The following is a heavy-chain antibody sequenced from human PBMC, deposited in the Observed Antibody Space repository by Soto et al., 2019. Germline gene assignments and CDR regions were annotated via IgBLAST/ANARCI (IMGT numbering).Heavy chain of an antibody. D-gene: IGHD6-13*01. Sequence: ASVKVSCKASGYTFIGYYMHWVRQAPGQGLEWMGWINPNSGDTNYAENFQGRVTVTRDTSISTAYMELSSLRSDDTAVYYCTPFYSSSRGEYYYYGMDVWGQGTTVTVSS. CDR3: TPFYSSSRGEYYYYGMDV. J-gene: IGHJ6*02. V-gene: IGHV1-2*02. CDR1: GYTFIGYY. CDR2: INPNSGDT.